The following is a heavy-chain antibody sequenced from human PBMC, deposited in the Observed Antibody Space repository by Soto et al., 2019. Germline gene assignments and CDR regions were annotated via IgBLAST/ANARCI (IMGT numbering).Heavy chain of an antibody. CDR3: ARSRVVVGEYNWFDP. CDR1: GYTFTSYG. CDR2: ISGYNGNR. J-gene: IGHJ5*02. Sequence: ASVKVSCKASGYTFTSYGISWVRQAPGQGLEWMGWISGYNGNRNYAQKLQGRVTMTTDTSTSTAYMEMRSLRSDDTAVYYCARSRVVVGEYNWFDPWGQGTLVTVSS. D-gene: IGHD1-26*01. V-gene: IGHV1-18*04.